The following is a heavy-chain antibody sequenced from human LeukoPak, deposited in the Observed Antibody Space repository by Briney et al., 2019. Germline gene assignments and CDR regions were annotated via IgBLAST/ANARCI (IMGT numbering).Heavy chain of an antibody. Sequence: SQTLSLTCTVSGGSISSGGYYWSWIRQPPGKGLEWIGYIYHSESTYYNPSLKSRVTISVDRSKNQFSLKLSSVTAADTAVYYCARGGYSSSSDYWGQGTLVTVSS. D-gene: IGHD6-13*01. CDR3: ARGGYSSSSDY. J-gene: IGHJ4*02. CDR1: GGSISSGGYY. CDR2: IYHSEST. V-gene: IGHV4-30-2*01.